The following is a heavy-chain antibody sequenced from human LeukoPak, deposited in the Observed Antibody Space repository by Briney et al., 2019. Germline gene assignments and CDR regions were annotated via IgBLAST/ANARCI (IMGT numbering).Heavy chain of an antibody. Sequence: PSETLSLTCAVYGGSFSDYYWTWIRQSPGKGLEWIGEINHSGSTNYNSSLKSRVTISVDPYKKQFSLKLSSVTAADTAVYSCAGGPGIPAAGYFDCWGQGTLVTVST. CDR3: AGGPGIPAAGYFDC. V-gene: IGHV4-34*01. CDR1: GGSFSDYY. CDR2: INHSGST. D-gene: IGHD6-13*01. J-gene: IGHJ4*02.